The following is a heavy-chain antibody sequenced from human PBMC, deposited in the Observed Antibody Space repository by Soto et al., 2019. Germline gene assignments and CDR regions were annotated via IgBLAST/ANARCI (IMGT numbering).Heavy chain of an antibody. CDR2: INSDGSST. V-gene: IGHV3-74*01. J-gene: IGHJ4*02. CDR1: GFTFSSYW. CDR3: AKDSFYRDTSGYYIFYY. Sequence: GGSLRLSCAASGFTFSSYWMHWVRQAPGKGLVWVSRINSDGSSTSYVDSVKGRFTISRDNAKNTLYLQMNSLRAEDTAVYYCAKDSFYRDTSGYYIFYYWGQGTLDPGSS. D-gene: IGHD3-22*01.